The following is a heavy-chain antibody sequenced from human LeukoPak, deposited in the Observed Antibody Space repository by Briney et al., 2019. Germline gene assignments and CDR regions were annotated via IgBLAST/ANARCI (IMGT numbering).Heavy chain of an antibody. D-gene: IGHD6-19*01. V-gene: IGHV3-23*01. CDR2: ISGSGGST. Sequence: GGSLRLSCAASGFTFSSYGMSWVRQAPGKGLEWVSAISGSGGSTYYADSVKGRFTISRDNSKNTLYLQMNSLRAEDTAVYYCAKDLAAVAGTSYDAFDIWGQGTMVTVSS. J-gene: IGHJ3*02. CDR1: GFTFSSYG. CDR3: AKDLAAVAGTSYDAFDI.